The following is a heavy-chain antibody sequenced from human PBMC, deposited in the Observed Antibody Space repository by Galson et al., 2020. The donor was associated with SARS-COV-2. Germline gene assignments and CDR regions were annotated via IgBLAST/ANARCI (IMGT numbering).Heavy chain of an antibody. CDR3: ASPYLAAASFFGAFDS. CDR1: GFSFSSYE. V-gene: IGHV3-48*03. CDR2: ISSRGTNI. D-gene: IGHD6-13*01. J-gene: IGHJ3*02. Sequence: GGSLRLSCAGSGFSFSSYEMNWVRQAPGKGLEWVSYISSRGTNIYYADSVKGRFTISRDNAKNSLYLQMTSLRAEDTAVYYCASPYLAAASFFGAFDSWGLGTMVTVSS.